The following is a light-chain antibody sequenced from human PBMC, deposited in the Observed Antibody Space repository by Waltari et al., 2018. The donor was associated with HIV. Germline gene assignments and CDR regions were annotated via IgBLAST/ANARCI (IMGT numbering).Light chain of an antibody. Sequence: QSVLTQPPSVSGTPGQTVTIPCSGSTPNLETDALYWYQQLPGTAPKLLIYRNYKRPSGVSDRFSCSKSGASASLVISGLRSEDEAHYYCVSYDSRLDERLFGGGTKLTVL. CDR1: TPNLETDA. V-gene: IGLV1-47*01. CDR3: VSYDSRLDERL. J-gene: IGLJ3*02. CDR2: RNY.